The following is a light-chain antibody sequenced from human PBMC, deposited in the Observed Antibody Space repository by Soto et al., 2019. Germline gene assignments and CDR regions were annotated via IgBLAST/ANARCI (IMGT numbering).Light chain of an antibody. CDR3: QQYYSTRWT. CDR2: GAS. Sequence: TQSPGTMSLSPRARANLSFSASQSVPLNDFAGYQPKPGQAPRLLIYGASTRATGIPARFSGSGSGTEFTLTISGLQAEDVAVYDCQQYYSTRWTCGQGTKGDI. V-gene: IGKV3-15*01. CDR1: QSVPLN. J-gene: IGKJ1*01.